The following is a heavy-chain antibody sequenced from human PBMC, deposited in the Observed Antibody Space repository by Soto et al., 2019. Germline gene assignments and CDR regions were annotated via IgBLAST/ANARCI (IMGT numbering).Heavy chain of an antibody. V-gene: IGHV4-61*01. CDR2: IYYSGST. J-gene: IGHJ4*02. CDR1: GGSISSSSYY. CDR3: ARRYSSGFDY. Sequence: PSETLSLTCTVSGGSISSSSYYWSWIRQPPGKGLEWIGYIYYSGSTNYNPSLKSRVTISVDTSKNQFSLKLSSVTAADTAVHYCARRYSSGFDYWGQGTLVTVSS. D-gene: IGHD6-19*01.